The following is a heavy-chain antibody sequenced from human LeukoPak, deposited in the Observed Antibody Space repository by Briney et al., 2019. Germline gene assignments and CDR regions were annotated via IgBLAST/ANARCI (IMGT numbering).Heavy chain of an antibody. CDR1: GGSISGTNW. D-gene: IGHD1-26*01. V-gene: IGHV4/OR15-8*02. CDR3: SRESGAFCPFGY. Sequence: PSETLSLTCGVSGGSISGTNWWSWVRQPPGQGLEWIGEISLAGQTNYNPSLNGRVTMSLGKSSNQLSLNLTSVTAADTATYYCSRESGAFCPFGYWGQGTLVIVSS. CDR2: ISLAGQT. J-gene: IGHJ4*02.